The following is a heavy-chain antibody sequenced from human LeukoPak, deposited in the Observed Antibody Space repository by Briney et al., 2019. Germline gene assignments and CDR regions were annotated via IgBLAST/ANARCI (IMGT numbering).Heavy chain of an antibody. Sequence: GGSLRLSCAASGFTFSPYSMNWVRQAPGKGLEWVSYISSSGSTIYYADSVKGRFTISRDNAKNSLYLQMNSLRAEDTAVYYCARDSRGSGQGDYWGQGTLVTVSS. CDR3: ARDSRGSGQGDY. CDR2: ISSSGSTI. V-gene: IGHV3-48*04. J-gene: IGHJ4*02. D-gene: IGHD3-16*01. CDR1: GFTFSPYS.